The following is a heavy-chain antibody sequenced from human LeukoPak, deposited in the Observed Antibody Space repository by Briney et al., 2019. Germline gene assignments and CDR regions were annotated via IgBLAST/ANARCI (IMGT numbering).Heavy chain of an antibody. Sequence: SVMVSCKASGGTFSSYAISWVRQAPGQGLESMGRIIPILDIATYAPKFRGRVTITADKSTSTAYMELSSLSSDDTAVYYCARDQGVTDPPPYGLDVWGQGTTVTVSS. CDR2: IIPILDIA. CDR3: ARDQGVTDPPPYGLDV. D-gene: IGHD4-23*01. CDR1: GGTFSSYA. V-gene: IGHV1-69*04. J-gene: IGHJ6*02.